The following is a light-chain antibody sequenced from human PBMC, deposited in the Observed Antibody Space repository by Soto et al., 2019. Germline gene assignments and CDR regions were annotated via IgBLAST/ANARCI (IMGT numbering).Light chain of an antibody. J-gene: IGLJ3*02. CDR1: TGAVTRGHS. CDR3: LLSYTAAYWV. V-gene: IGLV7-46*01. CDR2: DSS. Sequence: QAVVTQEPSLTVSPGGTVTLTCGSSTGAVTRGHSPFWFQQKPGQAPRTLISDSSNRLSWTPTRFSGSLLGGKAALTLSGAQPEDEADYYCLLSYTAAYWVFGGGTKLTVL.